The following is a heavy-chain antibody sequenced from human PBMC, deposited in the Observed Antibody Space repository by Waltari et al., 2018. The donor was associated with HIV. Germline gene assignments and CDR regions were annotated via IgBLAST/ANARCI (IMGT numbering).Heavy chain of an antibody. CDR1: GLSVSGNY. CDR2: IYNEATT. V-gene: IGHV3-66*02. D-gene: IGHD3-10*01. J-gene: IGHJ3*02. CDR3: ARRDGIISAFDI. Sequence: EVRLVQSGGGLVQPGGSLRLSCVASGLSVSGNYIGWVRQGPGTGLKWVSLIYNEATTYYADSAKGRFTISRDTSKNTLSLDMNNLRPEDTAVYYCARRDGIISAFDIWGQGSMVTVSS.